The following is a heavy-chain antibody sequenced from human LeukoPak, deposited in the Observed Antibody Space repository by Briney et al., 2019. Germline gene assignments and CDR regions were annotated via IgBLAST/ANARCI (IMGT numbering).Heavy chain of an antibody. CDR1: GFTFDDYT. V-gene: IGHV3-43*01. CDR3: AKDNEDYYYGMDV. Sequence: GGSLGLSCAASGFTFDDYTMHWVRQAPGKGLEWVSLISWDGGSTYYADSVKGRFTISRDNSKNSLYLQMNSLRTEDTALYYCAKDNEDYYYGMDVWGQGTTVTVSS. J-gene: IGHJ6*02. CDR2: ISWDGGST.